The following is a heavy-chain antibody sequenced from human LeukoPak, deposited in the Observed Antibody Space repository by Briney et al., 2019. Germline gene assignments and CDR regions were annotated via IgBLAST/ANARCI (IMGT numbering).Heavy chain of an antibody. CDR1: GYTFTSYD. Sequence: ASVKVSCKASGYTFTSYDINWVRQATGQGLEWMGWMNPDIVNTGYAQKFQGRVTMTRNTPISPAFMELSSLRSEDPAVYYCAVLLWSGELRADYWGQGTLVTVSS. CDR3: AVLLWSGELRADY. V-gene: IGHV1-8*01. J-gene: IGHJ4*02. CDR2: MNPDIVNT. D-gene: IGHD3-10*01.